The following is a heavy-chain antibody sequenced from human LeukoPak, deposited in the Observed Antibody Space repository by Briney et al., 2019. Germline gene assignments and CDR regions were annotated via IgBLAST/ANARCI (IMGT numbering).Heavy chain of an antibody. D-gene: IGHD3-10*01. Sequence: PGGSLRLSCAASGFTFSSYSMNWVRQAPGKGLEWVSYISSSSSTIYYADSVKGRFTISRDNAKNSLYLQMNSLRDEDTAVYYCARDVLWFGELSGFDYWGQGTLVTVSS. CDR1: GFTFSSYS. V-gene: IGHV3-48*02. J-gene: IGHJ4*02. CDR3: ARDVLWFGELSGFDY. CDR2: ISSSSSTI.